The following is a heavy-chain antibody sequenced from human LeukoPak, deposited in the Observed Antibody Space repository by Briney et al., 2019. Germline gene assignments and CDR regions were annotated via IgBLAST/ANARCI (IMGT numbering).Heavy chain of an antibody. CDR3: ARDWYCSGGSCYDTFDT. CDR1: GYSFTSYG. D-gene: IGHD2-15*01. V-gene: IGHV1-18*01. Sequence: ASVTVSCKASGYSFTSYGISWVRQAPGQGLEWMGWISAYNGNTKYAQKLQGRVTMTSDTSTTTAYMELRSLRSDDTAVYYCARDWYCSGGSCYDTFDTWGQGTMVTVSS. CDR2: ISAYNGNT. J-gene: IGHJ3*02.